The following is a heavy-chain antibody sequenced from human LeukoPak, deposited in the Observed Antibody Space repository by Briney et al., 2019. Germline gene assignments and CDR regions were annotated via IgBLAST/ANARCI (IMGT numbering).Heavy chain of an antibody. CDR1: GFTFSSYG. Sequence: GGSLRLSCAASGFTFSSYGMNWVRQAPGKGLEWVAVIWYDGSNTYYAESVKGRFNISRDNSKNTLSLQMNSLRAEDTAVYYCARGIDYTVTTSYYFEYWGQGTLVTVSS. CDR2: IWYDGSNT. J-gene: IGHJ4*02. D-gene: IGHD4-17*01. CDR3: ARGIDYTVTTSYYFEY. V-gene: IGHV3-33*01.